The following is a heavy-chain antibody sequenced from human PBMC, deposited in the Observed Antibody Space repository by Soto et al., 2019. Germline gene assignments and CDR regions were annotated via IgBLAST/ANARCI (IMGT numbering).Heavy chain of an antibody. Sequence: GGSLRLSCAASGFTFSNNAMSWVRQAPGKGLELVSIVTNTGGDKLYADSVKGRFIISRDNSKSTLYLQMNSLRAEDTAIYYCARASGESFPGSRVFVSWGQGSRVTVSS. CDR3: ARASGESFPGSRVFVS. CDR1: GFTFSNNA. CDR2: VTNTGGDK. V-gene: IGHV3-23*01. J-gene: IGHJ4*02. D-gene: IGHD3-10*01.